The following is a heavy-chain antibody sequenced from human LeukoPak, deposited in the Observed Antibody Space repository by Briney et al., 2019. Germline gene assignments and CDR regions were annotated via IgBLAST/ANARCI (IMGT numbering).Heavy chain of an antibody. CDR1: GGSISNYY. D-gene: IGHD3-10*01. CDR2: IYYTGST. Sequence: PSETLSLTCTVSGGSISNYYWGWIRQPPGKGLEWIGYIYYTGSTTYTPSLKSRVTISLDTSNNLFSLKLNSVTAADTAVYYCVRRDYGSGAYGYWGQGTLVTVSS. J-gene: IGHJ4*02. V-gene: IGHV4-59*08. CDR3: VRRDYGSGAYGY.